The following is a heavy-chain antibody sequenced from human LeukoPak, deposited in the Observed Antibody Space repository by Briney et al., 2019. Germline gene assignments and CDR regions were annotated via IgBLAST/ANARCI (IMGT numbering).Heavy chain of an antibody. J-gene: IGHJ4*02. CDR1: GYTLTELS. D-gene: IGHD3-9*01. CDR2: MNPNSGNT. CDR3: ARGRFSYYDILTGYLL. V-gene: IGHV1-8*01. Sequence: ASVKVSCKVSGYTLTELSMHWVRQATGQGLEWMGWMNPNSGNTGYAQKFQGRVTMTRNTSISTAYMELSSLRSEDTAVYYCARGRFSYYDILTGYLLWGQGTLVTVSS.